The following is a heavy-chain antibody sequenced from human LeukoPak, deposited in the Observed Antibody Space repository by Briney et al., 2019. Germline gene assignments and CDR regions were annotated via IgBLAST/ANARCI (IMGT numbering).Heavy chain of an antibody. Sequence: SETLSLTCTVSGGSISSSSYYWGWIRQPPGKGLEWIGEINHSGSTNYNPSLKSRVTISVDTSKNQFSLKLSSVTAADTAVYYCARGDIAAAGTWGQGTLVTVSS. V-gene: IGHV4-39*07. D-gene: IGHD6-13*01. CDR1: GGSISSSSYY. CDR3: ARGDIAAAGT. CDR2: INHSGST. J-gene: IGHJ4*02.